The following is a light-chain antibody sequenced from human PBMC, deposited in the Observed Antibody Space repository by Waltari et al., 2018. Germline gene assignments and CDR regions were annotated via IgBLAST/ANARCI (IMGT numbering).Light chain of an antibody. CDR1: TSNIGGNT. Sequence: QSVLIQPPSVSGTPGQRVTLSCSGSTSNIGGNTVNWYQQLPGMAPKLLISRTRQRPSGVPDRFSGAKSGTSASLASSGLQAEDEADYYCATWDDSLGGPVFGGGTKLTVL. CDR2: RTR. CDR3: ATWDDSLGGPV. V-gene: IGLV1-44*01. J-gene: IGLJ3*02.